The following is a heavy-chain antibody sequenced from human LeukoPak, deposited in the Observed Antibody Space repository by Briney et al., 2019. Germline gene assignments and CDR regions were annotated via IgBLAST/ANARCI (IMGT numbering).Heavy chain of an antibody. Sequence: PGGSLRLSCAASGFTFRSYYMTWVRQAPGKGLEWVSSISSSSSYIYYADSVKGRFTISRDNAKNSLYLQMNSLRAEDMAVYYCARDLADYGDYDPYFDYWGQGTLVTVSS. J-gene: IGHJ4*02. CDR2: ISSSSSYI. CDR3: ARDLADYGDYDPYFDY. D-gene: IGHD4-17*01. V-gene: IGHV3-21*01. CDR1: GFTFRSYY.